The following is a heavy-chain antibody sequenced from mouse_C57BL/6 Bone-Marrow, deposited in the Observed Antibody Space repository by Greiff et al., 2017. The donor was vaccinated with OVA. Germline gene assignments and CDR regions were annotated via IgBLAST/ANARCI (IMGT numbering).Heavy chain of an antibody. CDR2: IYPRSGNT. V-gene: IGHV1-81*01. CDR3: ARSGGLRRRGY. J-gene: IGHJ2*01. Sequence: QVHVKQSGAELARPGASVKLSCKASGYTFTSYGISWVKQRTGQGLEWIGEIYPRSGNTYYNEKFKGKATLTADKSSSTAYMELRSLTSEDSAVYFCARSGGLRRRGYWGQGTTLTVSS. CDR1: GYTFTSYG. D-gene: IGHD2-4*01.